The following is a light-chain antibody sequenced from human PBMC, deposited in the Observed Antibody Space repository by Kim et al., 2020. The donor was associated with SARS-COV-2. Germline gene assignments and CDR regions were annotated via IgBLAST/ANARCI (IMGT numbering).Light chain of an antibody. CDR1: TLGDKY. Sequence: SYELTQPPSVSVSAGQTATITCSGDTLGDKYACWYQLKPGQSPVLVIYQNNKRPSGIPERFSGSNSGKTATLSISGTQAMDEADYYCQAAEVFGSGTKVT. V-gene: IGLV3-1*01. J-gene: IGLJ1*01. CDR2: QNN. CDR3: QAAEV.